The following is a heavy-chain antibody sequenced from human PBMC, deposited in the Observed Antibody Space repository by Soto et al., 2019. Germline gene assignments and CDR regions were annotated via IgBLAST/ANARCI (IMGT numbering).Heavy chain of an antibody. V-gene: IGHV4-61*08. CDR1: GGSVSNGVYY. CDR3: ETYCNKSDCRHFYYFDY. J-gene: IGHJ4*02. Sequence: SETLSLTCTVSGGSVSNGVYYWSWIRQPPGKELVWIGNVYFTGTTIYNPSLKSRVTMSVDTYKDQFFLKLTSVTAADTAVYYRETYCNKSDCRHFYYFDYWGLGTLVTVSS. D-gene: IGHD2-8*01. CDR2: VYFTGTT.